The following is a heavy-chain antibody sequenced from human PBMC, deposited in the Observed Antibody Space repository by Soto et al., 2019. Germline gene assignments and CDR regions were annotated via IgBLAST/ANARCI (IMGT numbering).Heavy chain of an antibody. CDR3: ARSVAVPGAHIDY. D-gene: IGHD6-19*01. J-gene: IGHJ4*02. CDR2: VYYTGST. CDR1: GGSISGSY. Sequence: SETLSLTCSVPGGSISGSYWSWIRQSPGKGLEWLGYVYYTGSTNYSPSLRSRVSISVDTSKNEFSLRLSPVTAADTAVYFCARSVAVPGAHIDYWGQGTQVTVSS. V-gene: IGHV4-59*01.